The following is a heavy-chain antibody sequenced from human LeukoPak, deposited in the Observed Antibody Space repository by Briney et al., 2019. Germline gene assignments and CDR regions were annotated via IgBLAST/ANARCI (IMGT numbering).Heavy chain of an antibody. J-gene: IGHJ4*02. CDR2: ISGSGGST. CDR3: AKDNRRAHYFDY. Sequence: GGSLRLSCAASGFTFSSYAMSWVRQAPGKGLEWVSAISGSGGSTYYADSVKGRFTISRDNSKNTLYLRMNSLRAEDAAVYYCAKDNRRAHYFDYWGQGTLVTVSS. CDR1: GFTFSSYA. V-gene: IGHV3-23*01.